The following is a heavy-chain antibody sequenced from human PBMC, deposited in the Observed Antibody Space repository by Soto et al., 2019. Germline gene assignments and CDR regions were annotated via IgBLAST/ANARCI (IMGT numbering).Heavy chain of an antibody. D-gene: IGHD2-15*01. V-gene: IGHV4-30-4*01. Sequence: QVQLQESGPGLVKPSQTLSLTCTVSGGSISSGNYYWSWIRQPPGKGLEWIGFISYSGSTYYSTSLKSRVTISVDTSNSQLSLNLSFVTAADTSVYYCATMGTPATGLYFFDYWGQGSLVTVSS. J-gene: IGHJ4*02. CDR2: ISYSGST. CDR3: ATMGTPATGLYFFDY. CDR1: GGSISSGNYY.